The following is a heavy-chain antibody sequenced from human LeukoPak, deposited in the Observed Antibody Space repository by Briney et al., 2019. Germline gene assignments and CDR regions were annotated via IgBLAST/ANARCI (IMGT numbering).Heavy chain of an antibody. D-gene: IGHD3-16*01. V-gene: IGHV3-48*01. CDR2: TVSSGGTI. J-gene: IGHJ6*03. CDR3: ARRSEFGVLYYMDI. CDR1: GFTFNNYA. Sequence: GGSLRLSCAASGFTFNNYAMSWVRQAPGKGLEWVSATVSSGGTIYYADSVKGRFTISRDNAKNSLYLQMNSLRAEDTAVYYCARRSEFGVLYYMDIWGKGTTVTVSS.